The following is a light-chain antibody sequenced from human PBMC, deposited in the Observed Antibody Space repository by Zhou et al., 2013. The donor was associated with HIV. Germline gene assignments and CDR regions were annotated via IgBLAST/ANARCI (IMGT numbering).Light chain of an antibody. J-gene: IGKJ5*01. CDR1: QSIRNY. V-gene: IGKV1-16*01. CDR3: QQYIGFPPT. CDR2: GAT. Sequence: DIQMTQSPSSLSASVGDRVTITCRASQSIRNYLNWYQQRPGKAPNLLIYGATTLQSGVPLRFSGSGSGTEFTLTITSLQPEDFGTYYCQQYIGFPPTFGQGTRLEMK.